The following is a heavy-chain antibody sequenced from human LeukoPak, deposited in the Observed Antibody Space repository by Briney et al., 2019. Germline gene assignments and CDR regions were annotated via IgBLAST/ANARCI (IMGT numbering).Heavy chain of an antibody. CDR3: ARSADYGDYYYGVDV. CDR2: IYPGDSRT. D-gene: IGHD4/OR15-4a*01. V-gene: IGHV5-51*01. J-gene: IGHJ6*02. CDR1: GYNSINYW. Sequence: GESLKISCKASGYNSINYWIAWVRQMPGKGLEWMGMIYPGDSRTRYSPSFQDQVTISADNSISTAYLQWSSLKASDTAMYFCARSADYGDYYYGVDVWGQGTTGTVSS.